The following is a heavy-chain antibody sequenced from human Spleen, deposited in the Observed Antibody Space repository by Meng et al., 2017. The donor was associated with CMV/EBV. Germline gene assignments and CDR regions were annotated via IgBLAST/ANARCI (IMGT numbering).Heavy chain of an antibody. CDR1: GGTFSSYA. CDR2: IIPMFGPA. CDR3: ARDRHSYGPNDAFDI. J-gene: IGHJ3*02. Sequence: SVKVSCKASGGTFSSYAISWVRQAPGQGLEWMGGIIPMFGPAKYVQKFQGRVTITADKSTSTAYMELSSLRSEDTAVYYCARDRHSYGPNDAFDIWGQGTMVTVSS. V-gene: IGHV1-69*06. D-gene: IGHD5-18*01.